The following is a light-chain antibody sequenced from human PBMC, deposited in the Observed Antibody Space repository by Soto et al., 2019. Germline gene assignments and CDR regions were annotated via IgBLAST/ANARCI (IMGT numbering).Light chain of an antibody. Sequence: EIVLTQSPGTLSLSPGERATLSCRASQSVSSKYLAWYQQKPGQAPRVLIYGTSIRASGVPERFSGGGSGTDFTLTITRLEPEDFAVYYCQQHSGSPFTFGPGTRVDIK. CDR1: QSVSSKY. CDR2: GTS. CDR3: QQHSGSPFT. J-gene: IGKJ3*01. V-gene: IGKV3-20*01.